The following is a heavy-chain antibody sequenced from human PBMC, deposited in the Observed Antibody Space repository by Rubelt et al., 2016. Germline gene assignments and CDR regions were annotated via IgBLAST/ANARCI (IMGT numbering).Heavy chain of an antibody. CDR1: GGSISSSSYY. CDR2: IYYSGST. V-gene: IGHV4-39*01. Sequence: QLQLQESGPGLVKPSETLSLTCTVSGGSISSSSYYWGWIRQPPGKGLEWIGSIYYSGSTYYNPSLKSRVTISVDTSKNQFSLKLSSVTADDTAVYYCARHGRAAARYYVWGQGTTVTVSS. D-gene: IGHD6-13*01. J-gene: IGHJ6*02. CDR3: ARHGRAAARYYV.